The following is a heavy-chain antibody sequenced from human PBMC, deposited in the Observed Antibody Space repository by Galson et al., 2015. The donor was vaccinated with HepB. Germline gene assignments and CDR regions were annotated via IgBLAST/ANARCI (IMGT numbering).Heavy chain of an antibody. CDR3: ATVGYSYGPYYYYYYMDV. Sequence: SVKVSCKVSGYTLTELSMHWVRQAPGKGLEWMGGFDPEDGETIYAQKFQGRVTMTEDTSTDTAYMELSSLRSEDTAVYYCATVGYSYGPYYYYYYMDVWGKGTTVTVSS. CDR1: GYTLTELS. J-gene: IGHJ6*03. CDR2: FDPEDGET. V-gene: IGHV1-24*01. D-gene: IGHD5-18*01.